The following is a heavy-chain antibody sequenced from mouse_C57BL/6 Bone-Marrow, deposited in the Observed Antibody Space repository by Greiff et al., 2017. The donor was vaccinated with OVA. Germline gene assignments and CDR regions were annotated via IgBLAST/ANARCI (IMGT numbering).Heavy chain of an antibody. CDR3: ARGEDSGTDAMDY. J-gene: IGHJ4*01. CDR2: ISDGGSYT. Sequence: EVQLVESGGGLVKPGGSLKLSCAASGFTFSSYAMSWVRQTPEKRLEWVATISDGGSYTYYPDNVKGRFTISRDNAKNNLYLQMSHLKAEDTAMYYCARGEDSGTDAMDYWGQGTSVTVSS. D-gene: IGHD4-1*01. V-gene: IGHV5-4*01. CDR1: GFTFSSYA.